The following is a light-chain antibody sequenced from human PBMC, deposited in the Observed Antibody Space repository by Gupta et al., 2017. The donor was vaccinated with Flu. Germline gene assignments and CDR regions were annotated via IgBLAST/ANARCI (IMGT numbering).Light chain of an antibody. V-gene: IGLV3-21*02. J-gene: IGLJ3*02. Sequence: TCGGNNIGGRSVHWYQQKPGQAPVLVVYDDTDRPSGIPERFSGSKSGSTATLTISRVEAGDEADYYCQVWDTLNWVFGGGTKLTVL. CDR2: DDT. CDR1: NIGGRS. CDR3: QVWDTLNWV.